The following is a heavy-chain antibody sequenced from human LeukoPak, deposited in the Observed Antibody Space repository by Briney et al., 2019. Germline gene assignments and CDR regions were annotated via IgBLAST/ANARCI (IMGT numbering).Heavy chain of an antibody. CDR2: INPNSGGT. CDR3: ATNMAYCGGDCYPYDAFDA. J-gene: IGHJ3*01. V-gene: IGHV1-2*02. CDR1: GYTFTGYY. D-gene: IGHD2-21*02. Sequence: ASVKVSCKASGYTFTGYYMHWVRQAPGQGLEWMGWINPNSGGTNYAQKFQGRVTMTRDTSISTAYMELSRLRSDDTAVYYCATNMAYCGGDCYPYDAFDAWGQGTMVTVSS.